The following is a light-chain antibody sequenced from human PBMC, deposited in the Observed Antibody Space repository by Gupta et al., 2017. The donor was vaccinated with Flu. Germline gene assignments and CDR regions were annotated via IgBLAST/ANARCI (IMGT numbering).Light chain of an antibody. V-gene: IGLV2-11*01. J-gene: IGLJ2*01. CDR1: SGDVGLYEY. CDR2: DVS. Sequence: QSVLTQPLSVSGSPGQSVTISCTGSSGDVGLYEYVSWYQHHPAKAPSLIIYDVSRRPSGVPGRFSASKSGTTASLTISGRQAEDAADYHCCADAGRDIWVFGGGTKVTVL. CDR3: CADAGRDIWV.